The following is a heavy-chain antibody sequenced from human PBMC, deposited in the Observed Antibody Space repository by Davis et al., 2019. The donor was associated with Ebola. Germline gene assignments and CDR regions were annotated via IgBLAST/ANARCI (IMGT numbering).Heavy chain of an antibody. CDR3: AKDGGSGAYSGPYYFDY. Sequence: SLKISCAASGFTFDDYAMHWVRQAPEKGLEWVSGISWNSGVIDYADSVKGRFTISRDNAKNSLYLQMNSLRAEDTALYYCAKDGGSGAYSGPYYFDYWGQGTLVTVSS. V-gene: IGHV3-9*01. D-gene: IGHD2-21*01. CDR1: GFTFDDYA. J-gene: IGHJ4*02. CDR2: ISWNSGVI.